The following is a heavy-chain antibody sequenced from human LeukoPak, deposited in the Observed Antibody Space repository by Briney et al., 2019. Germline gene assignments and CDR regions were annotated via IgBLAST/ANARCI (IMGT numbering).Heavy chain of an antibody. CDR2: ISSSSSYT. CDR1: GFTFSDYY. CDR3: ARVLSSGSYYFDY. J-gene: IGHJ4*02. D-gene: IGHD1-26*01. Sequence: GWSLRLSCAASGFTFSDYYMSWIRQAPGKGLEWVSYISSSSSYTNYADSVKGRFTISRDNAKNSLYLQINSLRAEDTAVYYCARVLSSGSYYFDYWGQGTLVTVSS. V-gene: IGHV3-11*05.